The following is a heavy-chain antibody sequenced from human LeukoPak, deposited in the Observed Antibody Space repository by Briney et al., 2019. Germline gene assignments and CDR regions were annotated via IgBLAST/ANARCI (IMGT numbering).Heavy chain of an antibody. CDR1: GFTFDDYA. CDR3: VRTSGHQPLGY. D-gene: IGHD2-2*01. V-gene: IGHV3-9*01. CDR2: ISWNSGSI. Sequence: GRSLRLSCAASGFTFDDYAMHWVRQAPGKGLEWVSGISWNSGSIGYADSVKGRFTISRDNAKNSLDLQMNSLRAEDTALYYCVRTSGHQPLGYWGQGTLVTVSS. J-gene: IGHJ4*02.